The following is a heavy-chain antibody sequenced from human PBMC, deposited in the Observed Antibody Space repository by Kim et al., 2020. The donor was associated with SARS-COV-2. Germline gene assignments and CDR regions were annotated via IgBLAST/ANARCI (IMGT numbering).Heavy chain of an antibody. D-gene: IGHD1-26*01. CDR1: GFTFSDYY. V-gene: IGHV3-11*06. CDR2: ISSSSSYT. J-gene: IGHJ4*02. CDR3: ARCSADSGSRIWSFDY. Sequence: GGSLRLSCAASGFTFSDYYMSWIRQAPGKGLEWVSYISSSSSYTNYADSVKGRFTISRDNAKNSLYLQMNSLRAEDTAVYYCARCSADSGSRIWSFDYWGQGTLVTVSS.